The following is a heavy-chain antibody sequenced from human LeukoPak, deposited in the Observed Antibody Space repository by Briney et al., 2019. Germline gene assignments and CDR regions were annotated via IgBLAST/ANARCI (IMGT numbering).Heavy chain of an antibody. CDR1: GGSISSSTYY. CDR3: ARETDGSPFYYFDY. V-gene: IGHV4-39*07. Sequence: PSETLSLTCTVSGGSISSSTYYWGWIRQPPGKGLEWIGSIYYSGSTYYNPSLKSRVTISVDTSKNQFSLKLTSVTAADTAVYYCARETDGSPFYYFDYWGQGTLVTVSS. CDR2: IYYSGST. J-gene: IGHJ4*02. D-gene: IGHD3-10*01.